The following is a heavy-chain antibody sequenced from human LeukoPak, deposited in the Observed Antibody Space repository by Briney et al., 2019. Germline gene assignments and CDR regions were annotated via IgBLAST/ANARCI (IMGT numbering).Heavy chain of an antibody. CDR3: ARPHSGSYYSLFGDY. D-gene: IGHD1-26*01. CDR2: INHSGST. V-gene: IGHV4-34*01. CDR1: GFTFSSYA. J-gene: IGHJ4*02. Sequence: GSLRLSCAASGFTFSSYAMSWVRQAPGKGLEWIGEINHSGSTNYNPSLKSRVTISVDTSKNQFSLKLSSVTAADTAVYYCARPHSGSYYSLFGDYWGQGTLVTVSS.